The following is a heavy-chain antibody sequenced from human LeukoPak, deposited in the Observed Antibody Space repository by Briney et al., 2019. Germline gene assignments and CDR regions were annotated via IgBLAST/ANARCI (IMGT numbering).Heavy chain of an antibody. D-gene: IGHD5-12*01. J-gene: IGHJ4*02. CDR3: AKGTEIVGTAPLDS. V-gene: IGHV3-9*01. CDR1: GFTFDDYA. CDR2: ISWNSGTI. Sequence: PGGSLRLSCAASGFTFDDYAMHWVRQVPGKGLEWVSGISWNSGTIGYGDSVKGRFSISGDNAKNSLHLQMNSLRPDDTALYYCAKGTEIVGTAPLDSWGQGTLVTVSS.